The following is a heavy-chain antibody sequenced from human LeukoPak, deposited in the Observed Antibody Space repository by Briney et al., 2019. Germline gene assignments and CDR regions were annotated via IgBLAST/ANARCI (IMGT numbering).Heavy chain of an antibody. D-gene: IGHD2-15*01. J-gene: IGHJ4*02. V-gene: IGHV3-30*02. CDR1: GFTFSNYG. Sequence: PGGSLRLSCAASGFTFSNYGMHWVRQAPGKGLEWLAFIRLDGSKEYYADSVKGRFTISRENSKNTLYLQMNSLRAEDTAFYFCAKVCSGSFWSIDYWGQGTLVTVSS. CDR2: IRLDGSKE. CDR3: AKVCSGSFWSIDY.